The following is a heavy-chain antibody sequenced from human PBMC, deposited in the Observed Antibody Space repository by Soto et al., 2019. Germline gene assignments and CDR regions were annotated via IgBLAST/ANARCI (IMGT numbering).Heavy chain of an antibody. V-gene: IGHV4-34*01. Sequence: SETLSLTCAVYGGSFSGYYWSWIRQPPGKGLEWIGEINHSGSTNYNPSLKSRVTISVDTSKNQFSLKLSSVTAADTAVYYCARVQRWLQSKDYWGQGTLVTVSS. CDR1: GGSFSGYY. D-gene: IGHD5-12*01. J-gene: IGHJ4*02. CDR2: INHSGST. CDR3: ARVQRWLQSKDY.